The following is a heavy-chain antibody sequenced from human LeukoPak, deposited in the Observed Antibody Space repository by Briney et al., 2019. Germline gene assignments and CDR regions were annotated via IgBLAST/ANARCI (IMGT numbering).Heavy chain of an antibody. CDR3: ASSGYSSY. CDR2: ISYDGSNK. D-gene: IGHD3-22*01. CDR1: GFTFSSYA. J-gene: IGHJ4*02. Sequence: GGSLRLSCAASGFTFSSYAMHWVRQAPGKGLEWVAVISYDGSNKYYADSVKGRFTTSRDNSKNTLYLQMNSLRAEDTAVYYCASSGYSSYWGQGTLVTVSS. V-gene: IGHV3-30*04.